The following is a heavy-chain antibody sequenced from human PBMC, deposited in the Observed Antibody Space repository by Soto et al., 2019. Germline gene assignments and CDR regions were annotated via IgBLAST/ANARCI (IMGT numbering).Heavy chain of an antibody. CDR1: GGSISSYY. CDR3: ARLYSSGWYEGYYFDY. Sequence: PSETLSLTCTVSGGSISSYYWSWIRQPPGKGLEWIGYIYYSGSTNYNPSLKSRVTISADTSKNQFSLKLSSVTAADTAVYYCARLYSSGWYEGYYFDYWGQGTLVTVSS. J-gene: IGHJ4*02. CDR2: IYYSGST. V-gene: IGHV4-59*01. D-gene: IGHD6-19*01.